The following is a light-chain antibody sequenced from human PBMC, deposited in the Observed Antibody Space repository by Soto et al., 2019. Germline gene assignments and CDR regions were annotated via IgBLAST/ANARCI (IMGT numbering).Light chain of an antibody. Sequence: DIQMTQSPSSLSASVGDRVTIPCRASQGISNLVAWYEQKTRKVPTHLRYAASTLQTGVPSRFRGSGSGTDFTVPISSLQPVDVATYFCLRYDSAQLTFVRANKVDIK. V-gene: IGKV1-27*01. CDR2: AAS. CDR1: QGISNL. CDR3: LRYDSAQLT. J-gene: IGKJ4*01.